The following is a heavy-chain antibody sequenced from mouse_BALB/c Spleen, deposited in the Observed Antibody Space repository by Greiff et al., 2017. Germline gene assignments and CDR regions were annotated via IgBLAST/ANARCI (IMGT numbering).Heavy chain of an antibody. CDR3: ARKGLEAGSSAYAMDY. V-gene: IGHV2-6-4*01. CDR2: IWGGGST. D-gene: IGHD1-1*01. CDR1: GFSLSRYS. Sequence: VMLVESGPGLVAPSQSLSITCTVSGFSLSRYSVHWVRQPPGKGLEWLGMIWGGGSTDYNSALKSRLSISKDNSKSQVFLKMNSLQTDDTAMYYCARKGLEAGSSAYAMDYWGQGTSVTVSS. J-gene: IGHJ4*01.